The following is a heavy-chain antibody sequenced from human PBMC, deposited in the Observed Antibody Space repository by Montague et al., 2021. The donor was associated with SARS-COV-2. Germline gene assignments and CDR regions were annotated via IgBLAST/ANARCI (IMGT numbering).Heavy chain of an antibody. CDR1: GDSVSSNSAA. CDR2: IYYRSKWYN. J-gene: IGHJ6*02. CDR3: ASGRMVPYSSSWTTLYYYYGMDV. D-gene: IGHD6-13*01. V-gene: IGHV6-1*01. Sequence: CAISGDSVSSNSAAWNWIRQSPSRGLEWLGRIYYRSKWYNDYAVXLKSRITINPDTSKNQFSLQLNSVTPEDTAVYYCASGRMVPYSSSWTTLYYYYGMDVWGQGTTVTVSS.